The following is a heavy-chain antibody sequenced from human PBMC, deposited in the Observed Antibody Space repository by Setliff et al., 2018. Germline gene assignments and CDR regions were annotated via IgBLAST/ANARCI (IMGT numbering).Heavy chain of an antibody. CDR2: VHFGGDT. CDR3: ARGPPGYYYYMNV. J-gene: IGHJ6*03. Sequence: SETLSLTCTVSSGSINSYYWSWVRQSPGKGLEWIGFVHFGGDTNYNPSLKSRVTISGDTSQNYFSLKLTSVTEADTAVYYCARGPPGYYYYMNVWGQGTTVTVSS. CDR1: SGSINSYY. V-gene: IGHV4-59*01.